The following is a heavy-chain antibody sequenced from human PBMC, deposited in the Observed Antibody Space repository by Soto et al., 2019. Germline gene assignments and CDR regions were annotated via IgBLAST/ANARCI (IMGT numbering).Heavy chain of an antibody. J-gene: IGHJ4*02. D-gene: IGHD3-16*01. CDR3: ASKLSFGGSSDY. Sequence: PGGSLRLSCAASGFTFSDYGMNWVRQDPGKGLEWVSTISGSGDNTYYADSVKGLFSISRDNSKKTLYLQMNSLRAEDTAIYYCASKLSFGGSSDYWGQGTLVTVSS. CDR1: GFTFSDYG. V-gene: IGHV3-23*01. CDR2: ISGSGDNT.